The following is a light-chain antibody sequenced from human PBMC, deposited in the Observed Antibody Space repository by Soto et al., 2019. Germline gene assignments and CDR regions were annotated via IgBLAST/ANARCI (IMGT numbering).Light chain of an antibody. CDR2: GSS. CDR1: QSISSN. V-gene: IGKV3-15*01. CDR3: QQYDKWPIT. J-gene: IGKJ5*01. Sequence: EIVMTQSPATLSVSPGDRATLSCRASQSISSNLGWYQQKPGQAPRLLIYGSSTRATGVPARFSGSGSGTDFTLTISSVESEDFAVYYCQQYDKWPITFGQGTRLEI.